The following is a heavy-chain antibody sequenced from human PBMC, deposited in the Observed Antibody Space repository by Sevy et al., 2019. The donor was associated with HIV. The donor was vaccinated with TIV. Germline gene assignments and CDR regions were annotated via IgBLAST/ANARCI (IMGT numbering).Heavy chain of an antibody. Sequence: SETLSLTCTVSGGSVSSGGYYWSWIRQHPGKGLEWIGYIYYSGNTYYNPSLKSRLTISVDSSKNQFSLKLSSVTAADTAVYYCARFLSGYVLYWGQGTLVTVSS. J-gene: IGHJ4*02. CDR2: IYYSGNT. CDR3: ARFLSGYVLY. V-gene: IGHV4-31*03. D-gene: IGHD3-22*01. CDR1: GGSVSSGGYY.